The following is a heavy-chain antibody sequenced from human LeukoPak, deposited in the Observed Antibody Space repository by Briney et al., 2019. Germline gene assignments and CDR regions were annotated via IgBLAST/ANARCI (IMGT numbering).Heavy chain of an antibody. J-gene: IGHJ3*02. D-gene: IGHD3-16*02. CDR3: AREAVWGSYRESDAFDI. V-gene: IGHV4-39*07. Sequence: SETLSLTCTVSGGSISSSSYYWGWIRQPPGKGLEWIGSIYYSGSTYYNPSLKSRVTISVDTSKIQFSLKLSSVTAADTAVYYCAREAVWGSYRESDAFDIWGQGTMVTVSS. CDR2: IYYSGST. CDR1: GGSISSSSYY.